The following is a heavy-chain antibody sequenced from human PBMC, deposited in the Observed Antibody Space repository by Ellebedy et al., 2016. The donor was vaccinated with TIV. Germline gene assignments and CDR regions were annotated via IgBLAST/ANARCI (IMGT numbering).Heavy chain of an antibody. D-gene: IGHD6-13*01. CDR2: IDRDE. V-gene: IGHV2-5*02. Sequence: SGPTLVKPTQTLTLTCTFSGFLLSTSGVGVGWIRQPPGKALEWLALIDRDEYYSPSLKNSLTITKDTSKNQVVLTVTNVDPVDTGTYYCAHAAETNRWSFDYWGQGTLVTVSP. J-gene: IGHJ4*02. CDR3: AHAAETNRWSFDY. CDR1: GFLLSTSGVG.